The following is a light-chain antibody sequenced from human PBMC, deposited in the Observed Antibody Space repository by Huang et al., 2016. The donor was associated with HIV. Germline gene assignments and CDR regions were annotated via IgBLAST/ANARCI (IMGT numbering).Light chain of an antibody. V-gene: IGKV1-5*03. Sequence: DIQMTQSPSTLSASVGDRVTITCRASQTISHWLAWYQQKPGKAPKFLIYKASNLESGVPSRFSGSGSGTEFTLTLSSLQPDDFATYYCQQYNSYSPTFGQGTKLEIK. CDR3: QQYNSYSPT. CDR2: KAS. CDR1: QTISHW. J-gene: IGKJ2*01.